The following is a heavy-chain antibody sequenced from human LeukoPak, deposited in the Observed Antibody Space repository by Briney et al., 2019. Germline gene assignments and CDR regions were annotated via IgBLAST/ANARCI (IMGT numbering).Heavy chain of an antibody. J-gene: IGHJ3*02. CDR2: IFNSGSS. V-gene: IGHV4-61*01. D-gene: IGHD3-16*01. CDR1: GGSVSSESYH. Sequence: SETLSPTCTVSGGSVSSESYHWSWIRQPLGKGLEWIAYIFNSGSSNYNPSLKSRATISVDTSKNQFSLKLNSVTAADTAQYHCARGVGGVREGFDIWGQGTMVTVSS. CDR3: ARGVGGVREGFDI.